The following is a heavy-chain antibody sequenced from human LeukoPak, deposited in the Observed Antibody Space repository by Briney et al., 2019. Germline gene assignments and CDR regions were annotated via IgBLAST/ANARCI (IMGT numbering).Heavy chain of an antibody. V-gene: IGHV4-61*02. J-gene: IGHJ3*02. D-gene: IGHD3-22*01. CDR1: GGSISSGSYY. CDR3: ARGGDYYDSSGYLGGAFDI. Sequence: SQTLSLTCTVSGGSISSGSYYWSWIRQPAGKGLEWIGRIYTSGSTNYNPSLKSRVTISVDTSKNQFSLKLSSVTAADTAVYYCARGGDYYDSSGYLGGAFDIWGQGTMVTVSS. CDR2: IYTSGST.